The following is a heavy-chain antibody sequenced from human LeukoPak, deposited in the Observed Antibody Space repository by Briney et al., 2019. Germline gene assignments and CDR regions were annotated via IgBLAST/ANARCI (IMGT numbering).Heavy chain of an antibody. J-gene: IGHJ4*02. D-gene: IGHD1-26*01. Sequence: PSETLSLSCTVSGVSISSSSYYWGWIRQPPEKGLEWIGGIYYSGSTYYNPSLKSRVTISVDTSKNQFTLKLSSVTAADTAVYYCARVESGSYYGYWGQGTLVTVSS. CDR3: ARVESGSYYGY. V-gene: IGHV4-39*06. CDR1: GVSISSSSYY. CDR2: IYYSGST.